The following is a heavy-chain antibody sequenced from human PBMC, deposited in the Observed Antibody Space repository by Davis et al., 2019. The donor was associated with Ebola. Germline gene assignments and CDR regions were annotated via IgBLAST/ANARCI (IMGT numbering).Heavy chain of an antibody. D-gene: IGHD6-13*01. Sequence: ALVKVSCKASGYTFTGYYMHWVRQAPGQGLEWMGWINPNSGGTNYAQKFQGRITMTRDTSISTAYMELSRLRSDDTAMYYCARDPSTSSWYVDYWGQGTLVTVSS. V-gene: IGHV1-2*02. J-gene: IGHJ4*02. CDR3: ARDPSTSSWYVDY. CDR1: GYTFTGYY. CDR2: INPNSGGT.